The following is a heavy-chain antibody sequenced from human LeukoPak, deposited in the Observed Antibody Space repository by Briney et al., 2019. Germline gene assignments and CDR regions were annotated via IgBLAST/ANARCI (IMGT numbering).Heavy chain of an antibody. D-gene: IGHD3-16*01. CDR1: GFNFNRYA. J-gene: IGHJ6*03. CDR3: AKLGGQEIYNYYVGV. CDR2: IIDNGDTT. Sequence: GGSLRLSCAASGFNFNRYAMSWVRQAPGKGLEWVSGIIDNGDTTYHANSVKGRFTISRDNSKNTLYLPMHSLRAEDTAVYYCAKLGGQEIYNYYVGVWGKGTTVAVSS. V-gene: IGHV3-23*01.